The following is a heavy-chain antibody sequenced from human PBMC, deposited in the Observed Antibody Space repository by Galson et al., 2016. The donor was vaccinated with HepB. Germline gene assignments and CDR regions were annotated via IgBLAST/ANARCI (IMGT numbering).Heavy chain of an antibody. V-gene: IGHV4-59*01. D-gene: IGHD6-19*01. CDR2: IYYTGRT. CDR1: GASISGYY. J-gene: IGHJ6*02. CDR3: ARDDSGGWYGFHYGLDV. Sequence: SETLSLTCTVSGASISGYYLTWIRQPPGKGLEWIGHIYYTGRTNYNPSLKSRVTISVDTSKNQFSLKVSSVTAADTAVYYCARDDSGGWYGFHYGLDVWGQGTTVTASS.